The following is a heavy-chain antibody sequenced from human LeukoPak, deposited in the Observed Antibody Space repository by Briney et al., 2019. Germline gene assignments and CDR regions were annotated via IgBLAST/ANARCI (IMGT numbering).Heavy chain of an antibody. D-gene: IGHD2-2*01. CDR3: AGGRTGYHLLPTKKDSDYYYMDV. J-gene: IGHJ6*03. CDR2: INNSGST. V-gene: IGHV4-34*01. Sequence: GSLRLSCAASGFIFSSYEMNWVRQAPGKGLEWIGEINNSGSTNYNPSLKSRVTISVDTSKNQFSLKVSSVTAADTAVYYCAGGRTGYHLLPTKKDSDYYYMDVWGKGTTVTVSS. CDR1: GFIFSSYE.